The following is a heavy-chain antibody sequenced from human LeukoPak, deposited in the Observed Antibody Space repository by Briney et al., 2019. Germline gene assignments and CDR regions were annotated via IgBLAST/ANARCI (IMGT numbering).Heavy chain of an antibody. Sequence: GGSLRLSCAASGFTFSSYWMSWVRQAPGKGLECVANIKQDGSEKYYVDSVKGRFTISRDNAKNSLYLQMNSLRAEDTAVYYCAREVYRSSTSCYTGYFQHWGQGTLVTVSS. D-gene: IGHD2-2*02. V-gene: IGHV3-7*01. CDR1: GFTFSSYW. CDR2: IKQDGSEK. CDR3: AREVYRSSTSCYTGYFQH. J-gene: IGHJ1*01.